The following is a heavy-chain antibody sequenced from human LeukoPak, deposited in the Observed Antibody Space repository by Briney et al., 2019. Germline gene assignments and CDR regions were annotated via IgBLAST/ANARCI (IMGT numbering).Heavy chain of an antibody. V-gene: IGHV3-23*01. D-gene: IGHD3-9*01. Sequence: PGGSLRLSCAASGFTFSSYALSWVRQAPGKGLEWVSSISASVGSTYYADSVKGRFTISRDNSKNTLYLQMNSLRAEDTAVYYCAKGLLTAYYNFDHWGQGALVTVSS. CDR3: AKGLLTAYYNFDH. CDR1: GFTFSSYA. J-gene: IGHJ4*02. CDR2: ISASVGST.